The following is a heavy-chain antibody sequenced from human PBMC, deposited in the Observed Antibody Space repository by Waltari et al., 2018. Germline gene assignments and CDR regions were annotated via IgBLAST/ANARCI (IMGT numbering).Heavy chain of an antibody. Sequence: EVQLVESGGGLVKPGESLRLSCAASGFTFSSYSMNWVRQAPGKGLEWVSSMSSSSSYIHYADSVKGRFTISRDNAKNSLYLQMNSLRAEDTAVYYCARAGATVTTLVVYWGQGTLVTVSS. CDR2: MSSSSSYI. J-gene: IGHJ4*02. CDR1: GFTFSSYS. D-gene: IGHD4-17*01. CDR3: ARAGATVTTLVVY. V-gene: IGHV3-21*01.